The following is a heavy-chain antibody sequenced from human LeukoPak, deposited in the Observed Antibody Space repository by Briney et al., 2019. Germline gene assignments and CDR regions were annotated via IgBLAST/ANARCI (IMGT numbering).Heavy chain of an antibody. CDR1: GDSVSSNNTT. J-gene: IGHJ5*02. CDR2: TYYRSKWYS. Sequence: SQTLSLTCAISGDSVSSNNTTWNWIRQSPSRGLEWLGRTYYRSKWYSDYAVSVKSRISFNPDTSKNQFSLQLKSVTPEDTAVYYCAGGSWFDPWGRGTLVTVSS. CDR3: AGGSWFDP. V-gene: IGHV6-1*01.